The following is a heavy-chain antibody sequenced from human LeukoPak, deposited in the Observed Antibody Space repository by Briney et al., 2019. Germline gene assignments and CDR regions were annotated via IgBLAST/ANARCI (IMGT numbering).Heavy chain of an antibody. D-gene: IGHD1-1*01. CDR3: ARESAVGAWRPDP. V-gene: IGHV4-61*02. Sequence: PSQTLSLTCTVSGGSISSGSYYWSWIRQPAGEGLEWIGRIYTSGSTNYNPSLKSRVTISVDTSKNQFSLKLSSVTAADTAVYYCARESAVGAWRPDPWGQGTLVTVSS. CDR2: IYTSGST. CDR1: GGSISSGSYY. J-gene: IGHJ5*02.